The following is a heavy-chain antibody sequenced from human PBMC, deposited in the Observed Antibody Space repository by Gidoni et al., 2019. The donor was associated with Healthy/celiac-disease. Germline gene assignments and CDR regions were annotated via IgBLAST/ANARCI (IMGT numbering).Heavy chain of an antibody. CDR1: GFPFCSYA. J-gene: IGHJ4*02. CDR2: ISGSGGST. V-gene: IGHV3-23*01. Sequence: EVQLFGSWGGLGQAGGSLRTSCSDPGFPFCSYAMSWVRQAPGKGLECVSAISGSGGSTYYADSVKGRFTISRDNSKNTLYLQMNSLRAEDTAVYYCARTRGIAARLPADYWGQGTLVTVSS. CDR3: ARTRGIAARLPADY. D-gene: IGHD6-6*01.